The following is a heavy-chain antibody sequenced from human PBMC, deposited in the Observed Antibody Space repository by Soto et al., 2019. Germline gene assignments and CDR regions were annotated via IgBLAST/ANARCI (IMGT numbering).Heavy chain of an antibody. CDR1: GFTFSIYA. V-gene: IGHV3-64*02. J-gene: IGHJ4*02. CDR3: ARGGVGSGYYQSFDY. D-gene: IGHD3-22*01. Sequence: GGSLRLSCAASGFTFSIYALHWVRQAPGKGLEYVSAITSNGGSTYYADSVKGRFTISRDNSKNTLYLQMGSLRAEDMAVYYCARGGVGSGYYQSFDYWGQGTLVTVSS. CDR2: ITSNGGST.